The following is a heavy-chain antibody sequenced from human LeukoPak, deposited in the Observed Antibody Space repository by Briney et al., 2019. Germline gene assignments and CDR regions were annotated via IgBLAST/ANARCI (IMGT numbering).Heavy chain of an antibody. V-gene: IGHV3-23*01. CDR1: GFTFSSYA. CDR2: ISGSGGST. CDR3: ANAGVYYDSSGYYF. J-gene: IGHJ4*02. D-gene: IGHD3-22*01. Sequence: GGSLRLSCAASGFTFSSYAMSWVRQAPGKGLEWVSAISGSGGSTYYADSVEGRFTISRDNSKNTLYLQMNSLRAEDTAVYYCANAGVYYDSSGYYFWGQGTLVTVSS.